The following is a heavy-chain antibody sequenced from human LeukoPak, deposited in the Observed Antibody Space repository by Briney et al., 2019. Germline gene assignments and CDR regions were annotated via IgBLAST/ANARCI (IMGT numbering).Heavy chain of an antibody. Sequence: ASVKVSCKSSGCNFRSYSMHWVRQAPGQSLEWMGWINSANGDTKYSAKFQGRITITRDTSASIVYMGLSSLTSEDTAIYYCARDRPTVTQRAYYFGLDVWGKGTTLTVSS. CDR2: INSANGDT. J-gene: IGHJ6*04. CDR1: GCNFRSYS. V-gene: IGHV1-3*01. D-gene: IGHD4-17*01. CDR3: ARDRPTVTQRAYYFGLDV.